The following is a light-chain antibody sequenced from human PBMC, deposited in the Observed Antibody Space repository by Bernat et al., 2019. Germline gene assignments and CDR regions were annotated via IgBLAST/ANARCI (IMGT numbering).Light chain of an antibody. J-gene: IGKJ1*01. CDR1: QSVLHSDGSTS. CDR3: MQGAHWPWA. V-gene: IGKV2-30*02. CDR2: KVS. Sequence: DIVMTQSPLSLLVTLGQSASISCKSSQSVLHSDGSTSLNWFHQRPGQSPRRLIYKVSERDSGVPDRFSGGGSGTDFTLKIASVEADDVGVYYCMQGAHWPWAFGQGTKVEI.